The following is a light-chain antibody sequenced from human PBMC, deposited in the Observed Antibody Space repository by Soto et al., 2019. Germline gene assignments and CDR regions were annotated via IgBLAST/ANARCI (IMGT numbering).Light chain of an antibody. Sequence: DIVLTQSPGTLSLSPGERATLSCRASQSVSSTYLAWYQQKPGQAPRLLLYVASSSATGIPDRFSGSGSGTDFTLTISRLEPEDFAVYYCQQYGSSPPYTFGQGTKLEIK. CDR1: QSVSSTY. CDR3: QQYGSSPPYT. V-gene: IGKV3-20*01. J-gene: IGKJ2*01. CDR2: VAS.